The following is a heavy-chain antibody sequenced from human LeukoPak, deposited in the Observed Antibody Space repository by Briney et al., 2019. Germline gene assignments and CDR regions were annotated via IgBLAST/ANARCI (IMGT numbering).Heavy chain of an antibody. CDR3: ARLDGYCSSTSCYDGAFDI. Sequence: SETLSLTCTVSGGSISSSSYYWGWIRQPPGKGLEWIGSIYYSGSTYYNPSLKSRVTISVDTSKNQFSLKLSSATAADTAVYYCARLDGYCSSTSCYDGAFDIWGQGTMVTVSS. D-gene: IGHD2-2*03. CDR2: IYYSGST. J-gene: IGHJ3*02. V-gene: IGHV4-39*01. CDR1: GGSISSSSYY.